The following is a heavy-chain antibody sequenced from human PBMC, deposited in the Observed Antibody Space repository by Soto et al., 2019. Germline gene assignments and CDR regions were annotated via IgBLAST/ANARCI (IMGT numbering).Heavy chain of an antibody. D-gene: IGHD6-13*01. J-gene: IGHJ5*02. V-gene: IGHV4-30-2*01. CDR2: TYPSGNP. CDR1: GDTISTGGYC. CDR3: AREAYGVNSGYFDP. Sequence: QLQLQEPGSQLVKSSETLSLTCAVSGDTISTGGYCCAWIRQRPGTPLEWIGHTYPSGNPYYNSSHNMQGIISVDRSKPKFTLKLPSVTAAHSAVYYCAREAYGVNSGYFDPWGQGTLVTVSS.